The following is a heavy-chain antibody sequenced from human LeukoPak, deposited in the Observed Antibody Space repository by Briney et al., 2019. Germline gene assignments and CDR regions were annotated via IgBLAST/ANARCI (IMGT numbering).Heavy chain of an antibody. CDR1: GYTFXXYA. Sequence: SXKVSCKASGYTFXXYAMHWVRQAPGQRLEWMGWINAGNGNTKYSQKFQGRVTITRDTSASTAYMELSSLRSEDTAVYYCARDILGYCSGGSCYTYNWFDPWGQGTLVTVSS. CDR3: ARDILGYCSGGSCYTYNWFDP. D-gene: IGHD2-15*01. CDR2: INAGNGNT. V-gene: IGHV1-3*01. J-gene: IGHJ5*02.